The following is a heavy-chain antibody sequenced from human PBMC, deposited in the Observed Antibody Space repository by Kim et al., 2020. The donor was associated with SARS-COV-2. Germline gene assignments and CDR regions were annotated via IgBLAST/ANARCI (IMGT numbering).Heavy chain of an antibody. CDR3: AKDHPSSGWPTFDS. D-gene: IGHD6-19*01. V-gene: IGHV3-23*05. Sequence: GGSLRLSCAASGFTFSRRAMSWVRQVPGKGLEWIASVNNNNNPYYADSVKDRFTVSRDITKDTLYLQMNSLRADDTALYYCAKDHPSSGWPTFDSWGQG. CDR2: VNNNNNP. CDR1: GFTFSRRA. J-gene: IGHJ4*02.